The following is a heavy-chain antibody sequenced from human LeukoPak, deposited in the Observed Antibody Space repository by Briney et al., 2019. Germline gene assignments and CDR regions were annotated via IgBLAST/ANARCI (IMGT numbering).Heavy chain of an antibody. D-gene: IGHD1-14*01. CDR2: IYHGGST. J-gene: IGHJ4*02. Sequence: PSETLSLTCTVSGGSIISSDHYWVWIRQPPGEGLEWIGSIYHGGSTYYNPSLKSRVTISVDTSKNHFSLKLNSVTAADTSLYYCARHVRTPEYFDYWGQGTLVTVSS. CDR3: ARHVRTPEYFDY. V-gene: IGHV4-39*01. CDR1: GGSIISSDHY.